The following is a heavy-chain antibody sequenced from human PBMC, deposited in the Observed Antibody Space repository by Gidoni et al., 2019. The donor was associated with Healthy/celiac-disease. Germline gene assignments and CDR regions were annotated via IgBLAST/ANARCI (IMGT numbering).Heavy chain of an antibody. J-gene: IGHJ4*02. CDR1: GFTFSSYV. Sequence: QVQLVESGGGVVQPGRSLRLSCAASGFTFSSYVTHWVRQAPGKGLEWVAVISYDGSNKYYADSVKGRFTISRDNSKNTLYLQMNSLRAEDTAVYYCAKESGRGYSSSWYGGYFDYWGQGTLVTVSS. D-gene: IGHD6-13*01. CDR3: AKESGRGYSSSWYGGYFDY. V-gene: IGHV3-30*18. CDR2: ISYDGSNK.